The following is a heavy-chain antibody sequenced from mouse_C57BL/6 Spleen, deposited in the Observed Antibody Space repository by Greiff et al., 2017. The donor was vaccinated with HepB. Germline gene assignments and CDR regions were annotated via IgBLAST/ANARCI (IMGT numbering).Heavy chain of an antibody. V-gene: IGHV5-17*01. D-gene: IGHD1-1*01. J-gene: IGHJ1*03. CDR1: GFTFSDYG. CDR3: ARPGIYYGSTIDV. CDR2: ISSGSSTI. Sequence: EVNLVESGGGLVKPGGSLKLSCAASGFTFSDYGMHWVRQAPEKGLEWVAYISSGSSTIYYADTVKGRFTISRDNAKNTLFLQMTSLRSEDTAMYYCARPGIYYGSTIDVWGTGTTVTVSS.